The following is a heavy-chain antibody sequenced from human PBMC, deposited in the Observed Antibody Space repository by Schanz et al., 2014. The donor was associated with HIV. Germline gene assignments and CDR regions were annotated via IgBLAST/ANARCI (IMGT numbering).Heavy chain of an antibody. CDR3: ARGRVLQLFYGLDV. CDR2: IIPIIGTA. Sequence: QVQLVQSGAEVKKPGSSVKVSCKASGGTFMTYAISWVRQAPGQGLEWMGGIIPIIGTANYAQKFQGRVPLTADTSRYTAYMELSSLRSEDTAVYYCARGRVLQLFYGLDVWGQGTTVIVSS. J-gene: IGHJ6*02. CDR1: GGTFMTYA. V-gene: IGHV1-69*06. D-gene: IGHD6-6*01.